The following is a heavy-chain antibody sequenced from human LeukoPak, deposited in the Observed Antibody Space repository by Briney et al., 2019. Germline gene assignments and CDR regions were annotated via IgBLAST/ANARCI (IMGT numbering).Heavy chain of an antibody. V-gene: IGHV3-7*01. CDR2: IKQDGSEK. Sequence: PGGSLRLSCAASGFTFSSYWMSWVRQAPGKGLEWVANIKQDGSEKYYVDSVKGRFTISRDNAKNSLFLQMNSLRAEDTAVYYCAMTTVTTFIYFDYWGQGTLVTVSS. D-gene: IGHD4-17*01. CDR3: AMTTVTTFIYFDY. CDR1: GFTFSSYW. J-gene: IGHJ4*02.